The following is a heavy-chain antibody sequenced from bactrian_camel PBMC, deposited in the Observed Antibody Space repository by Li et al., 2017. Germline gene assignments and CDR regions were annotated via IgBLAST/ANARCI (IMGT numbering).Heavy chain of an antibody. D-gene: IGHD2*01. CDR2: IATGSGNT. Sequence: HVQLVESGGGSVQAGGSLKLSCVVSGYNTYYMAWSRQAPGKEREGVARIATGSGNTYYADSVKGRFTISQDNAKNTVYLQMSSLKPEDTAMYYCAARGPYCYTKLSVPDFTYWGQGTQVTVS. CDR1: GYNTYY. CDR3: AARGPYCYTKLSVPDFTY. V-gene: IGHV3S63*01. J-gene: IGHJ6*01.